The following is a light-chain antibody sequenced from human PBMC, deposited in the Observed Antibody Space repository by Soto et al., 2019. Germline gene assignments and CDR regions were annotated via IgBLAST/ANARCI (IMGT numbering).Light chain of an antibody. CDR2: EVT. CDR1: SSDVGGYNY. Sequence: QSALTQPPSASGSPGQSVTISCTGTSSDVGGYNYVSWYQQHPGRAPRLMIYEVTTRPSGISSRFSGSKSGNTASLTISGLQADDEAYYYCSSYTSTNTPYVFGTGTKLTVL. CDR3: SSYTSTNTPYV. V-gene: IGLV2-14*03. J-gene: IGLJ1*01.